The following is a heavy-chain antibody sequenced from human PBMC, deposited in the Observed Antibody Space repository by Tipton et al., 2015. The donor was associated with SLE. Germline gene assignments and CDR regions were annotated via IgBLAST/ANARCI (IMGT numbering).Heavy chain of an antibody. CDR2: ISGSGGST. CDR3: ARIHYYGSGSRDY. D-gene: IGHD3-10*01. Sequence: SLRLSCAASGFTFSSYAMSWVRQAPGKGLEWVSAISGSGGSTYCADSVKGRFTISRDNSKNTLYLQMNSLRAEDTAVYYCARIHYYGSGSRDYWGQGTLVTVSS. V-gene: IGHV3-23*01. CDR1: GFTFSSYA. J-gene: IGHJ4*02.